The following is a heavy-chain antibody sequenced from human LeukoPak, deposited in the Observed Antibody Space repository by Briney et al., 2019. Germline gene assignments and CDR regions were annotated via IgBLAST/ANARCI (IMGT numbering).Heavy chain of an antibody. Sequence: GGSLRLSCAVSGFTVSANYVSWVRKAPGKGLEGVLGIYRGGTIYYADSVKGRFTISGDDSKNTLYLHMNSLRIEDTAVYYCARDTASMSLDYWGQGTLVTVSS. CDR2: IYRGGTI. V-gene: IGHV3-53*01. CDR1: GFTVSANY. D-gene: IGHD2/OR15-2a*01. J-gene: IGHJ4*02. CDR3: ARDTASMSLDY.